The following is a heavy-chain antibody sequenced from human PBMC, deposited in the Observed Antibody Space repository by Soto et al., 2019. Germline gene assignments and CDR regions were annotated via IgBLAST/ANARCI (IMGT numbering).Heavy chain of an antibody. D-gene: IGHD6-13*01. Sequence: GPQVKVSCKASGGTFSSYAISWVRQAPGQGLEWMGGIIPIFGTANYAQKFQGRVTITADKSTSTAYMELSSLRSEDTAVYYCARALGLRAAAAPPYSYYYYYGMDVWGQGTTVTVSS. CDR3: ARALGLRAAAAPPYSYYYYYGMDV. J-gene: IGHJ6*02. CDR1: GGTFSSYA. V-gene: IGHV1-69*06. CDR2: IIPIFGTA.